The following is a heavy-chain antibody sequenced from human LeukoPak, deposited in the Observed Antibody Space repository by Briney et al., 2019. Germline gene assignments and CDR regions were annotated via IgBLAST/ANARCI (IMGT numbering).Heavy chain of an antibody. J-gene: IGHJ4*02. V-gene: IGHV1-8*01. Sequence: ASVKVSCKASGYTFTSYDINWLRQATGQGLEWMGWMNPNSGNTGYAQKFQGRVTMTRNTSISTAYMELSSLRSEDTAVYYCALMALNGGKGIDYWGQGTLVTVSS. D-gene: IGHD5-24*01. CDR1: GYTFTSYD. CDR3: ALMALNGGKGIDY. CDR2: MNPNSGNT.